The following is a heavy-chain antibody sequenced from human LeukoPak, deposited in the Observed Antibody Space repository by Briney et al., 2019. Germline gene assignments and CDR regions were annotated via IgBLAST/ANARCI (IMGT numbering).Heavy chain of an antibody. Sequence: ASVKVSCKASGYTFTGYYMHWVRQAPGQGLAWMGWINPNSGGTNYAQKFQGRVTMTRDTSISTAYMELSRLRSDDTAVYYCASYWSTSGNSYYYYYMDVWGKGTTVTVSS. CDR1: GYTFTGYY. CDR2: INPNSGGT. V-gene: IGHV1-2*02. D-gene: IGHD2-2*01. CDR3: ASYWSTSGNSYYYYYMDV. J-gene: IGHJ6*03.